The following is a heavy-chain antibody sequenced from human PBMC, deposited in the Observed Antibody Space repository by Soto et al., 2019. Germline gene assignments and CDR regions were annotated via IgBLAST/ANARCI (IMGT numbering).Heavy chain of an antibody. Sequence: AGGSLRLSCAASGFKFSNYAMSWVRQAPGKGLEWVSLISATGGGTYYADSVKGRFTISRDNSHNTLYLQVHSLTAEDTAVYYCAKVQVVPARIRPNARVLRSSYYYYYGMDVWGQGTTVTVSS. CDR3: AKVQVVPARIRPNARVLRSSYYYYYGMDV. CDR1: GFKFSNYA. CDR2: ISATGGGT. V-gene: IGHV3-23*01. D-gene: IGHD2-2*01. J-gene: IGHJ6*02.